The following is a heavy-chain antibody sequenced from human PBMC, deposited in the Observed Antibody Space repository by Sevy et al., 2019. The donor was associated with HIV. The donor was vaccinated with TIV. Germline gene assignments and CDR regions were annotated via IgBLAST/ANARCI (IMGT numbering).Heavy chain of an antibody. V-gene: IGHV3-48*02. Sequence: GGSLRLSCAASELTFSSYSMNWVRQAPGKGLEWVAYISSSSSSIYYVDSVKGLFTISRDNAKNSLYLQMNSLRDEDTAVYYCPRGNYDYVQGYMDVWGKGTTVTVSS. CDR3: PRGNYDYVQGYMDV. J-gene: IGHJ6*03. CDR2: ISSSSSSI. CDR1: ELTFSSYS. D-gene: IGHD3-16*01.